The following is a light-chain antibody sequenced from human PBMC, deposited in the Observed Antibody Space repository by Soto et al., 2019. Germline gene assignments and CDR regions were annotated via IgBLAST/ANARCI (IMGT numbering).Light chain of an antibody. CDR2: KAS. V-gene: IGKV1-5*03. Sequence: DIQMTQSPSTLSGSVGDRVTITWRASQTISSWLAWYQQKPGKAPKLLIYKASTLKSGVPSRFSGSGSGTEFTLTISSLQPDDFATYYCQQYSIYPWTFGQGTKVDIK. CDR3: QQYSIYPWT. J-gene: IGKJ1*01. CDR1: QTISSW.